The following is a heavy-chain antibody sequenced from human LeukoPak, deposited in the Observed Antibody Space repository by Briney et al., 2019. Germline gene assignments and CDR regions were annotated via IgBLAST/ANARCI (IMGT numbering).Heavy chain of an antibody. V-gene: IGHV4-39*01. CDR3: VRSTTVTTWFDY. CDR1: GGSITSGTCY. CDR2: MYYSGSP. Sequence: SETLSLTCTISGGSITSGTCYWGWIRQPPGKGLEWIGNMYYSGSPYHNPSLKSRVTISVDTSKNQFSLKLNSVTASDTAVYYCVRSTTVTTWFDYWGQGTLVTVSS. J-gene: IGHJ4*02. D-gene: IGHD4-11*01.